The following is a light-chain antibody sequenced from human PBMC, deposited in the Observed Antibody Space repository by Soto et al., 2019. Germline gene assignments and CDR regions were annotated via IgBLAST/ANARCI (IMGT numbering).Light chain of an antibody. Sequence: EIVMTQSPAILSVSPGERVTLSCRASQSVNRNLAWYQQTPGQAPRLLIYGASSRATGTPDRFSGSASGTDFTLTITSLQSEDFAVYYCQQYDNGPWGPFTFGPGTRVDAK. CDR3: QQYDNGPWGPFT. CDR2: GAS. CDR1: QSVNRN. J-gene: IGKJ3*01. V-gene: IGKV3-15*01.